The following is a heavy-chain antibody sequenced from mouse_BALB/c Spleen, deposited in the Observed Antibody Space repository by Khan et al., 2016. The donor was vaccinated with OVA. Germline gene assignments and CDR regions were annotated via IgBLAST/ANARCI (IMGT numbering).Heavy chain of an antibody. D-gene: IGHD1-1*02. CDR2: ISSRGSYT. CDR3: ARQHYLADYAMDY. V-gene: IGHV5-9*02. CDR1: GFAFSSYD. Sequence: EVELVESGGGLVKPGGSLKLSCAASGFAFSSYDMSWVRQTPEKRLEWVATISSRGSYTYYPDSVKGRFTISRDNARNTLYLQISSLRSEDTALYYCARQHYLADYAMDYWGQGTSVTVSS. J-gene: IGHJ4*01.